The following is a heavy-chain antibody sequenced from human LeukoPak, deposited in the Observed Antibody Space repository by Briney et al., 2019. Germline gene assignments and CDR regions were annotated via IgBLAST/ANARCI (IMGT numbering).Heavy chain of an antibody. Sequence: ASVKVSCKASGYTFTGYYMHWVRQAPGQGLEWTGWINPNSGGTNYAQKFQGRVTMTRDTSISTAYMELSRLRSDDTAVYYCARVIPGPGPFDYWGQGTLVTVSS. CDR1: GYTFTGYY. V-gene: IGHV1-2*02. CDR3: ARVIPGPGPFDY. CDR2: INPNSGGT. D-gene: IGHD1-14*01. J-gene: IGHJ4*02.